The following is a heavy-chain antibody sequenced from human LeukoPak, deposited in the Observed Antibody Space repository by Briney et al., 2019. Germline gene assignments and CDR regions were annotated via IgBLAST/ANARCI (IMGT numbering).Heavy chain of an antibody. D-gene: IGHD5-24*01. CDR1: ACSITGYY. V-gene: IGHV4-4*07. CDR3: ARGTDMTPITGYCSFVY. Sequence: SDTVSLTCTVSACSITGYYWTWIRQPAGQGLEWIGRISDSGRIYYNPYIESRVTISLDTSNNQFSLKVTSVTAAATAPYSCARGTDMTPITGYCSFVYWGQGTLVSVSS. J-gene: IGHJ4*02. CDR2: ISDSGRI.